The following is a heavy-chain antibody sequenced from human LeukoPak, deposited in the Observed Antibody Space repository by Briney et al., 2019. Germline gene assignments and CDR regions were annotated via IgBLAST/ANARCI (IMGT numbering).Heavy chain of an antibody. CDR2: IHYSGST. V-gene: IGHV4-39*07. CDR3: ARANDYGPDY. CDR1: GGSISSSSYY. J-gene: IGHJ4*02. Sequence: SETLSLTCIVSGGSISSSSYYWGWIRQPPGKGLEWVGTIHYSGSTYYNPSLKSRVTISVDTSKNQFSLKLSSVTAADTAVYYCARANDYGPDYWGQGTLVTVSS. D-gene: IGHD4-17*01.